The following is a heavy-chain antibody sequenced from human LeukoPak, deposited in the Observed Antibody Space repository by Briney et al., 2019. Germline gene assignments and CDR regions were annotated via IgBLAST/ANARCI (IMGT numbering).Heavy chain of an antibody. CDR1: GFTFSTYE. CDR2: IGISSGNT. J-gene: IGHJ4*02. V-gene: IGHV3-48*03. D-gene: IGHD1-1*01. CDR3: ARDHNYAFDN. Sequence: GGSLRLSCAASGFTFSTYEMNWVRQAPGKGLEWISYIGISSGNTKYADSVKGRFTVSADNARNSLYLQMNSLRVEDTAVYYCARDHNYAFDNWGQGTLVTVSS.